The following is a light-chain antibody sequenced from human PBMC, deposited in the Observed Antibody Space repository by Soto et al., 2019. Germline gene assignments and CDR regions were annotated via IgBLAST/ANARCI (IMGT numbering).Light chain of an antibody. CDR1: SSDVGGSNH. J-gene: IGLJ2*01. CDR2: GVS. CDR3: SSYTSTTLV. Sequence: QSALTQPASVSGSPGQSITISCTGTSSDVGGSNHVSWYQQHPGKAPKLMIYGVSNRPSGISNRVSGSKSGNTASLTISGLQAEDEADYYCSSYTSTTLVFGGGTKATVL. V-gene: IGLV2-14*01.